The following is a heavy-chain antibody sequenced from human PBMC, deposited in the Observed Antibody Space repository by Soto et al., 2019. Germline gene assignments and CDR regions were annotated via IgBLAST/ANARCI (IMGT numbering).Heavy chain of an antibody. Sequence: GESLKISCKGSGYSFTSYWIGWVRQMPGKGLELMGIIYPGDSDTRYSPSFQGQVTISADKSISTAYLQWSSLKASDTAMYYCARRPGYCSGGSCYPYYGMDVWGQGTTVTV. J-gene: IGHJ6*02. D-gene: IGHD2-15*01. V-gene: IGHV5-51*01. CDR3: ARRPGYCSGGSCYPYYGMDV. CDR2: IYPGDSDT. CDR1: GYSFTSYW.